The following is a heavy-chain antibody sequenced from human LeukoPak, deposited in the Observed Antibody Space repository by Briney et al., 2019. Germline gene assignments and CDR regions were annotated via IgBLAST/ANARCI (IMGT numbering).Heavy chain of an antibody. CDR2: IYYSGST. CDR3: ARLLDLIDC. D-gene: IGHD1-26*01. V-gene: IGHV4-59*01. J-gene: IGHJ4*02. CDR1: GGSISSYY. Sequence: SETLSLTCTVSGGSISSYYWSWIRQPPGKGLEWIGYIYYSGSTNYNPSLKSRVTISVDTSKNQFSLKLSSVTAADTAVYYCARLLDLIDCWGQGTLVTVSS.